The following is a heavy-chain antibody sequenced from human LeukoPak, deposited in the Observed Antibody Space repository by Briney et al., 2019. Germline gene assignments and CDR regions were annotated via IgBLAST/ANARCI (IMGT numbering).Heavy chain of an antibody. V-gene: IGHV5-51*01. CDR3: ARQAVAGTWYFDL. Sequence: GESLKISCKGSGYSFTSYWIAWVRQMPGKGLEFMGIIDPDDSDTRYSPSFQGQVTISADMSITTAYLQWSSLKALDTAMYYCARQAVAGTWYFDLWGRGTLVTVSS. CDR2: IDPDDSDT. J-gene: IGHJ2*01. D-gene: IGHD6-19*01. CDR1: GYSFTSYW.